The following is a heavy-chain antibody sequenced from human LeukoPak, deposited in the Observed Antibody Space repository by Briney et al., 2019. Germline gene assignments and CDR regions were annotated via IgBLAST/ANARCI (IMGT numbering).Heavy chain of an antibody. CDR3: ARDGGIIRFGGQDV. D-gene: IGHD3-16*01. J-gene: IGHJ6*02. CDR1: GFTFSSYW. CDR2: MNRDGSEK. V-gene: IGHV3-7*01. Sequence: GGSLRLTCAASGFTFSSYWMSWVRQAPGKGLEWVANMNRDGSEKNYVDSIKGRFTISRDNAANSLYLQMNSLRVEDTAVYYCARDGGIIRFGGQDVWGQGTTVIVS.